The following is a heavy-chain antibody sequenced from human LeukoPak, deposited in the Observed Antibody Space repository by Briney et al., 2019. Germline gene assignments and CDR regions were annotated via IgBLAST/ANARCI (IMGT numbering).Heavy chain of an antibody. CDR2: ISSSGGNT. V-gene: IGHV3-23*01. CDR1: GFTFISYA. CDR3: RKVGYYGFWSGYRFDY. Sequence: GGSLRLSCAASGFTFISYAMNWVRQAPGKGLEWVSAISSSGGNTYYADSVKGRFTISRDKSKNTLYLQMNSLRAEGPDVYYCRKVGYYGFWSGYRFDYWGQGTLVTVSS. J-gene: IGHJ4*02. D-gene: IGHD3-3*01.